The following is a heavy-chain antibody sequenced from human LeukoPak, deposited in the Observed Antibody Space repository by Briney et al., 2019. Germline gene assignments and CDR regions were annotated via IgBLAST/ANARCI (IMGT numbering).Heavy chain of an antibody. J-gene: IGHJ3*02. CDR3: ARDPRYSSSRRGAFDI. D-gene: IGHD6-13*01. V-gene: IGHV1-2*04. Sequence: ASVKVSCKASGYTFTGYYMHWVRQAPGQGLEWMGWINPNSGGTNYAQKFQGWVTMTRDTSISTAYMELSRLRSDDTAVYYCARDPRYSSSRRGAFDIWGQGTMVTVSS. CDR2: INPNSGGT. CDR1: GYTFTGYY.